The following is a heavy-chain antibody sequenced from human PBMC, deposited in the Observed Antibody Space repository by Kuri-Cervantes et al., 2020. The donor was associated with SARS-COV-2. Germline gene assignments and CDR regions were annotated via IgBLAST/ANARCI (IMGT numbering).Heavy chain of an antibody. CDR2: IYYTGNT. J-gene: IGHJ5*02. CDR3: ARVGVYCSSTSCYPNWLDP. Sequence: GSLRLSCTVSRGSISSSSYYWGWIRQPPGKGLEWIGSIYYTGNTYYNPSLNSRVTMSVDTSKSQFSLKLSSVTAADTAVYYCARVGVYCSSTSCYPNWLDPWGQGTLVTVSS. V-gene: IGHV4-39*01. D-gene: IGHD2-2*01. CDR1: RGSISSSSYY.